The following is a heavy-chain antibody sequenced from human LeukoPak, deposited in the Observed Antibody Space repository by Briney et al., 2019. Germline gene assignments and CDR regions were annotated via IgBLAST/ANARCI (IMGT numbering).Heavy chain of an antibody. CDR3: ATVVVPAAAWFDP. CDR1: GCTFIGYY. Sequence: GASVTDSFKATGCTFIGYYMHWVGPARAQGREWVGWINPNSGGSNYAQKFQGRVTMTRDTSISTAYMELSRLRSDDTAVYYCATVVVPAAAWFDPWGQGTLVTVSS. CDR2: INPNSGGS. J-gene: IGHJ5*02. D-gene: IGHD2-2*01. V-gene: IGHV1-2*02.